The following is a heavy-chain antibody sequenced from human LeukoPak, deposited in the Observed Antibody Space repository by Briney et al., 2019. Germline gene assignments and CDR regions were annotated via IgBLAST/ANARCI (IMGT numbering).Heavy chain of an antibody. D-gene: IGHD3-10*01. CDR1: GFTVSSNY. J-gene: IGHJ6*04. V-gene: IGHV3-53*01. CDR2: IYSGGST. CDR3: ASLGSGSYYSAYYYYGMDV. Sequence: GGSLRLSCAPSGFTVSSNYMSWVRQAPGKGLEWVSVIYSGGSTYYADSVKGRFTISRDNSKNTLYLQMNSLRAEDTAVYYCASLGSGSYYSAYYYYGMDVWGKGTTVTVSS.